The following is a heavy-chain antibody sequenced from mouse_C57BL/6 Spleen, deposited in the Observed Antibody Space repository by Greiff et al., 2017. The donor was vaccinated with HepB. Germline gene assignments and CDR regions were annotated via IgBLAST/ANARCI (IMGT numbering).Heavy chain of an antibody. D-gene: IGHD2-3*01. CDR1: GFSFNTYA. Sequence: EVQRVESGGGLVQPKGSLKLSCAASGFSFNTYAMNWVRQAPGKGLEWVARIRSKSNNYATYYADSVKDRFTISRDDSESMLYLQMNNLKTEDTAMYYCVRQDGYYGAMDYWGQGTSVTVSS. CDR2: IRSKSNNYAT. V-gene: IGHV10-1*01. J-gene: IGHJ4*01. CDR3: VRQDGYYGAMDY.